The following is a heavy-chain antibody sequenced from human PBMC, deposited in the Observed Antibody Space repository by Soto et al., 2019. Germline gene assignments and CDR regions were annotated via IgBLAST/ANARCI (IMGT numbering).Heavy chain of an antibody. J-gene: IGHJ3*02. Sequence: QITLKESGPTLVKPTQTLTLTCTFSGFSLSTPGVGVGWIRQPPGKALEWLALIYWDDDKRYSPSLKSRLTITMDTSKNQVVLTMTNMDPVDTATYYWAHKQSRQSGFDIWGQGTMVTVSS. D-gene: IGHD3-3*01. CDR1: GFSLSTPGVG. V-gene: IGHV2-5*02. CDR3: AHKQSRQSGFDI. CDR2: IYWDDDK.